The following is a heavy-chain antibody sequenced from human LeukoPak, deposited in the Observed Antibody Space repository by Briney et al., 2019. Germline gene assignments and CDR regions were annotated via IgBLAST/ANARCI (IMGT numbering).Heavy chain of an antibody. V-gene: IGHV3-11*01. CDR3: ARDGAAAGTGNYYYYYGMDV. Sequence: GGSLRLSCAASGFTFSDYYMSWIRQAPGKGLEWVSYISSSGSTIYYADSVKGRFTISRDNAKNSLYLQMNSLRAEDTAVYYCARDGAAAGTGNYYYYYGMDVWGQGTTVTVSS. D-gene: IGHD6-13*01. CDR1: GFTFSDYY. CDR2: ISSSGSTI. J-gene: IGHJ6*02.